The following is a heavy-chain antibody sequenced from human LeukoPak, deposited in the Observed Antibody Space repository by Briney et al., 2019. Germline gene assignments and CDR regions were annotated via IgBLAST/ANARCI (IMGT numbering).Heavy chain of an antibody. Sequence: GGSLRLSCSASGFTFSNHAMHWVRQAPGKGLEFVAAISSNGGTTYHADSVEGRFATSRANSKNTLFLQMTFLRIEDTAVYYCVRDPAAYYYDSTFADCGQGSLVTVSA. V-gene: IGHV3-64D*09. CDR3: VRDPAAYYYDSTFAD. CDR1: GFTFSNHA. J-gene: IGHJ4*02. D-gene: IGHD3-22*01. CDR2: ISSNGGTT.